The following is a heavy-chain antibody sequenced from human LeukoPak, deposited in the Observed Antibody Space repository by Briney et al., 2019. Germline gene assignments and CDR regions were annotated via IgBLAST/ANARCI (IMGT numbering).Heavy chain of an antibody. CDR2: ISSSSSYI. D-gene: IGHD3-3*01. CDR3: ARGTPSGYYSYMDV. Sequence: GGSLRLSCAASGFTFSSYSMNWVRQAPGKGLEWVSSISSSSSYIYYADSVKGRFTISRDNAKNSLYLQMNSLRAEDTAVYYCARGTPSGYYSYMDVWGKGTTVTVSS. J-gene: IGHJ6*03. V-gene: IGHV3-21*01. CDR1: GFTFSSYS.